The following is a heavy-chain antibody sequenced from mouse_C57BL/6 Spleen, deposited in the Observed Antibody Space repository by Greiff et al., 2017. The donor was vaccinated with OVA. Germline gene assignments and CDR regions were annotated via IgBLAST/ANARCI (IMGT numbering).Heavy chain of an antibody. V-gene: IGHV1-19*01. Sequence: EVQLQESGPVLVKPGASVKMSCKASGYTFTDYYMNWVKQSHGKSLEWIGVINPYNGGTSYNQKFKGKATLTVDKSSSTAYMKLNSLTSEDSAVYYCARRIYNDYEGYYIDYWGQGTTLTVSS. J-gene: IGHJ2*01. CDR3: ARRIYNDYEGYYIDY. D-gene: IGHD2-4*01. CDR2: INPYNGGT. CDR1: GYTFTDYY.